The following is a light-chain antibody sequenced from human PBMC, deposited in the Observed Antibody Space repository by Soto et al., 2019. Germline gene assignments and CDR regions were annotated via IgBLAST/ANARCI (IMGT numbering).Light chain of an antibody. CDR2: GAS. CDR3: QQYHDWPPIT. V-gene: IGKV3-15*01. CDR1: QSVSSD. J-gene: IGKJ3*01. Sequence: EIVMTQSPDTLSVSPGEGVTLSCRASQSVSSDLAGYQQKPGQSPRLLMYGASTRATDIPARFSGGGSGTEFTLTISSLQYEDVAIYYCQQYHDWPPITFGPGTKVEIK.